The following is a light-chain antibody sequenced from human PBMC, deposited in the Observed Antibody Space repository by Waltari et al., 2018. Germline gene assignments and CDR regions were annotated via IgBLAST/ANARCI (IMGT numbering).Light chain of an antibody. CDR2: YKSDSDK. CDR1: SGINVDTYR. V-gene: IGLV5-45*01. CDR3: STLHSDAWV. J-gene: IGLJ3*02. Sequence: QAVLTQPASLSASPGASASLTCTLRSGINVDTYRIYWYQQKPGSPPQYLLRYKSDSDKQQGSGVPSRFSGSKDASANAGILLISGLQSEDEADYYCSTLHSDAWVFGGGTKLTVL.